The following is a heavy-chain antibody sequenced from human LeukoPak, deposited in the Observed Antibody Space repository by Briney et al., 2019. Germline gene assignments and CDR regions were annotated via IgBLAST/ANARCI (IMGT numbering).Heavy chain of an antibody. V-gene: IGHV3-48*01. Sequence: GGSLRLSCAASGFTFSSYSMNWVRQAPGKGLEWVPYISSSSSTIYYADSVKGRFTISRDNAKNSLYLQMNSLRAEDTAVYYCARDRVGAYCGGDCYPDAFDIWGQGTMVTVSS. CDR1: GFTFSSYS. J-gene: IGHJ3*02. CDR3: ARDRVGAYCGGDCYPDAFDI. D-gene: IGHD2-21*02. CDR2: ISSSSSTI.